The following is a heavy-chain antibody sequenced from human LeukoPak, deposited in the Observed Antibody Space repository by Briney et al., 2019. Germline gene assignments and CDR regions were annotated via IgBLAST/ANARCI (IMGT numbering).Heavy chain of an antibody. D-gene: IGHD3-10*01. Sequence: ASVKASCKASGYTFTSYDINWVRQATGQGLEWMGRMNPNSGNTGYAQKFQGRVTITRNTSISTAYMELSSLRSEDTAVYYCAREGRYYGSGRYYYYYMDVWGKGTTVTVSS. CDR1: GYTFTSYD. J-gene: IGHJ6*03. V-gene: IGHV1-8*03. CDR3: AREGRYYGSGRYYYYYMDV. CDR2: MNPNSGNT.